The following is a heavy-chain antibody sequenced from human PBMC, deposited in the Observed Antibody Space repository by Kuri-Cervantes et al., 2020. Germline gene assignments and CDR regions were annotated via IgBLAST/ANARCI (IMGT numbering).Heavy chain of an antibody. CDR1: GGSISSYY. D-gene: IGHD5-18*01. CDR3: ASHLYGYDQRDVPYYFDY. CDR2: IYTSGST. Sequence: ESLKISCTVSGGSISSYYWSWIRQPAGKGLEWIGRIYTSGSTYYNAPLKSRVTISVDTSKNQFSLRLSSVTAADTALYFCASHLYGYDQRDVPYYFDYWGQGTLVTVSS. J-gene: IGHJ4*02. V-gene: IGHV4-4*07.